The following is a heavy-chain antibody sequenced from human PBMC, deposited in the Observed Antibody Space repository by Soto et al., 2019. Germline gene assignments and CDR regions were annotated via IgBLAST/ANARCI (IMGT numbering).Heavy chain of an antibody. V-gene: IGHV4-4*02. J-gene: IGHJ5*02. Sequence: PSETLSLTCAVSGGSIGSGGYSWSWVRQPPGKGLEWIGEIYHSGSTNYNPSLKSRVTISVDKSKNQFSLKLSSVTAADMAVYYCARGSTTVVTPNWFDPWGQGTLVTVSS. CDR3: ARGSTTVVTPNWFDP. D-gene: IGHD4-17*01. CDR2: IYHSGST. CDR1: GGSIGSGGYS.